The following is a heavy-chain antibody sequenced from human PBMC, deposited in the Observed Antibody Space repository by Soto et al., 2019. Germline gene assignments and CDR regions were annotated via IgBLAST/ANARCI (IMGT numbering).Heavy chain of an antibody. CDR3: AKDRRDGDFMHILVVDF. CDR1: GFRLSSYA. J-gene: IGHJ4*02. V-gene: IGHV3-30*18. Sequence: QVRLVESGGGVVQPGGSLRLSCATSGFRLSSYAMHWVRQAPGKGLEWVALMSYDESKKYYADSVTGRFTISRDTSKNTLVLEMNNLRVEDTAVYYCAKDRRDGDFMHILVVDFWGQGALVTVSS. CDR2: MSYDESKK. D-gene: IGHD2-15*01.